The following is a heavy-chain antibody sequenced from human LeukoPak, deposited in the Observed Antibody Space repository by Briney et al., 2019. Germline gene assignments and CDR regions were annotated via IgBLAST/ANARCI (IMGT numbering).Heavy chain of an antibody. D-gene: IGHD3-3*01. Sequence: SETLSLTCTVSGGSISSYYWSWIRQPAGKGLEWIGYIYYSGSTNYNPSLKSRVTISVDTSKNQFSLKLSSVTAADTAVYYCARSREWLPHYWGQGTLVTVSS. V-gene: IGHV4-59*01. CDR2: IYYSGST. CDR1: GGSISSYY. J-gene: IGHJ4*02. CDR3: ARSREWLPHY.